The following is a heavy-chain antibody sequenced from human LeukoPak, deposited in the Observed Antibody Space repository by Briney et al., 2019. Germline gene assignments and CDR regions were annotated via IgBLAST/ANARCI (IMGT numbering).Heavy chain of an antibody. J-gene: IGHJ4*02. Sequence: ASVKVSCKASGYTFTSYYMHWVRQAPGQGLEWMGIINPSGGSTSYAQKFQGRVTMTRDKSTSTAYMELSSLRSEDTAVYYCARATSRQWLSDYWGQGTLVTVSS. CDR1: GYTFTSYY. V-gene: IGHV1-46*01. D-gene: IGHD6-19*01. CDR3: ARATSRQWLSDY. CDR2: INPSGGST.